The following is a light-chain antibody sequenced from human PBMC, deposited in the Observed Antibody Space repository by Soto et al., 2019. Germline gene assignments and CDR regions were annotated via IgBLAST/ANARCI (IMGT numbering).Light chain of an antibody. CDR1: QSVSSY. CDR2: DAS. Sequence: EVVLTQSPATLSLSPGERATLSCRASQSVSSYLAWYQQNPGQAPRLLIYDASNRAPGIPARFSGSGSGTDFTLTISSLEPEDFAVYYCQQRSNWPLTFGGGTKVDIK. CDR3: QQRSNWPLT. V-gene: IGKV3-11*01. J-gene: IGKJ4*01.